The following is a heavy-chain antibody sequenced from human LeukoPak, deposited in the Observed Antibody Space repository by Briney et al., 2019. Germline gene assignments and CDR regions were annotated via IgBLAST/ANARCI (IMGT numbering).Heavy chain of an antibody. D-gene: IGHD3-22*01. CDR1: GFTFSTYA. Sequence: GGSLRPSCAASGFTFSTYAMNWVRQAPGKGLEWVSYISSSGSTIYYADSVKGRFTISRDNAKNSLYLQMNSLRAEDTAVYYCARVDDSSGYYSYFDYWGQGTLVTVSS. V-gene: IGHV3-48*03. CDR2: ISSSGSTI. CDR3: ARVDDSSGYYSYFDY. J-gene: IGHJ4*02.